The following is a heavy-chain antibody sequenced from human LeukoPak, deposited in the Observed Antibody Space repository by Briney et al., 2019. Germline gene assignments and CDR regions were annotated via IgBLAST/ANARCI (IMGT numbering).Heavy chain of an antibody. V-gene: IGHV4-34*01. CDR1: GGSFSVYY. J-gene: IGHJ6*02. CDR3: AFSPDYDILTGYQRKYYYYGMDV. Sequence: ASETLSLTCAVYGGSFSVYYWSWIRQPPGKGLEWIGEINHSGSTNYNPSPKSRVTISVDTSKNQFSLKLSSVTAADTAVYYCAFSPDYDILTGYQRKYYYYGMDVWGQGTTVTVSS. CDR2: INHSGST. D-gene: IGHD3-9*01.